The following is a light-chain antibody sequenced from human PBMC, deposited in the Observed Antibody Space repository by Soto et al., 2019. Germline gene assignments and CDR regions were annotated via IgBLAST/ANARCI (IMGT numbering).Light chain of an antibody. J-gene: IGKJ1*01. CDR2: GAS. CDR3: QQYGTSQWT. CDR1: QSVRSTS. V-gene: IGKV3-20*01. Sequence: EIVLTQSPATLSVSPGERATLSCRASQSVRSTSLAWYQQKPAQAPSLLIYGASSRATGIPARFSGSGSGTDFTLTISRLEPEDFAVYYCQQYGTSQWTFGPGTKVDIK.